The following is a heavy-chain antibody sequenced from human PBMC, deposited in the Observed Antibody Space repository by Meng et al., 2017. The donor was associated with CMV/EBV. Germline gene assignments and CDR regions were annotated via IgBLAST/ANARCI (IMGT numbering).Heavy chain of an antibody. V-gene: IGHV3-74*01. CDR3: ARLTYYDSSGFDY. Sequence: GESLKISCAASGFTFSSYWMHWVRQAPGKGLVWVSRINSDGSSTSYADSVKGRFTISRDNAKNTLYLQMNSLRAEDTAVYYCARLTYYDSSGFDYWGQGTLVTVSS. CDR1: GFTFSSYW. J-gene: IGHJ4*02. CDR2: INSDGSST. D-gene: IGHD3-22*01.